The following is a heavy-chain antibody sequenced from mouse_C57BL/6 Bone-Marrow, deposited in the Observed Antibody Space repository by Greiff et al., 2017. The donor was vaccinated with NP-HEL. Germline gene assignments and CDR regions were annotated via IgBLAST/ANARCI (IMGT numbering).Heavy chain of an antibody. V-gene: IGHV6-6*01. CDR1: GFTFSDAW. CDR2: IRNKANNHAT. CDR3: TRYDYDGAWFAY. J-gene: IGHJ3*01. D-gene: IGHD2-4*01. Sequence: EVQGVESGGGLVQPGGSMKLSCAASGFTFSDAWMDWVRQSPEKGLEWVAEIRNKANNHATYYAESVKGRFTISRDDSKSSVYLQMNSLRAEDTGIYYCTRYDYDGAWFAYWGQGTLVTVSA.